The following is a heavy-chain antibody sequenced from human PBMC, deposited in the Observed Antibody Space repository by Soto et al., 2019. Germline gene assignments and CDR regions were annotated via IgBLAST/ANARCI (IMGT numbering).Heavy chain of an antibody. D-gene: IGHD5-12*01. Sequence: QVQLEQSGAEVKKPGSSVKVSCKASGGTFSNSAISWVRQAPGQGLEWMGGIMPIFRTPDYAQKFQGRVTITADESTRTAYMELRGLRSADTAVYYCASDKDRLQLGGNYYYILDVWGQGTTVTVSS. V-gene: IGHV1-69*12. J-gene: IGHJ6*02. CDR3: ASDKDRLQLGGNYYYILDV. CDR1: GGTFSNSA. CDR2: IMPIFRTP.